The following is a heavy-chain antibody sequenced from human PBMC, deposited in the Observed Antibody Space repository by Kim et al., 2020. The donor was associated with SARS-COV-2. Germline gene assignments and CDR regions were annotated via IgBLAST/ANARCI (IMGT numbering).Heavy chain of an antibody. CDR3: AHKTPMFHPGFDY. J-gene: IGHJ4*02. Sequence: YSPPLKSRLTITQDTSKNQVLLTMTHMDPVDTATYYCAHKTPMFHPGFDYWGQGTLVTVSS. D-gene: IGHD3-10*02. V-gene: IGHV2-5*01.